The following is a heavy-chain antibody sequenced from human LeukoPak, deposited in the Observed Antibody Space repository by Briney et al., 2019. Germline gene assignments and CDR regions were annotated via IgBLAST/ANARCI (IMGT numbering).Heavy chain of an antibody. CDR1: GGSISSGDYY. V-gene: IGHV4-30-4*08. Sequence: SETLSLTCTVSGGSISSGDYYWSWLRQPPGKGLEWIGYIYYSGSTYYNPSLKGRVTISVDTSKNQFSLKLSSVTAADTAVYYCARNLGYYYYYMDVWGKGSTVTVSS. J-gene: IGHJ6*03. D-gene: IGHD1-14*01. CDR3: ARNLGYYYYYMDV. CDR2: IYYSGST.